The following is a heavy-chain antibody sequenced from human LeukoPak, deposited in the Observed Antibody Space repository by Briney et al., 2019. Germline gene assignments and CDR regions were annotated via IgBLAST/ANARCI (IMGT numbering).Heavy chain of an antibody. Sequence: SETLSLTCAVYGGSFSGYYWSWIRQPPGKGLGWIGEINHSGSTNYNPSLKSRVTISVDTSKNQFSLKLSSVTAADTAVYYCARPTGYSGYDFVYWGQGTLVTVSS. D-gene: IGHD5-12*01. CDR2: INHSGST. V-gene: IGHV4-34*01. J-gene: IGHJ4*02. CDR1: GGSFSGYY. CDR3: ARPTGYSGYDFVY.